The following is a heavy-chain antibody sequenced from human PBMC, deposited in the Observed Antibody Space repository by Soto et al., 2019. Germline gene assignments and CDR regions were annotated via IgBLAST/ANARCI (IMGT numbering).Heavy chain of an antibody. CDR1: GGSISSSSDY. CDR2: IYYSGST. CDR3: ASVVPYYYDSSGYFYSFDY. V-gene: IGHV4-39*01. Sequence: SETLSLTCTVSGGSISSSSDYWGWIREPPGKGLEWIGSIYYSGSTYYNPSLKSRVTISVDTSKNQFSLNLSSVTAADSAVYYCASVVPYYYDSSGYFYSFDYWGQGTLVTVSS. D-gene: IGHD3-22*01. J-gene: IGHJ4*02.